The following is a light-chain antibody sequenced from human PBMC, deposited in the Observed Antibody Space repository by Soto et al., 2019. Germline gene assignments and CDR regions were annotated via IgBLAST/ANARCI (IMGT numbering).Light chain of an antibody. CDR2: EVY. CDR1: SSDVGGYNY. V-gene: IGLV2-8*01. Sequence: QSALTQPPSASGSPGQSVTISCTGTSSDVGGYNYVSWYQQHPGKAPKLMIYEVYKRPSGVPDRFSGSKSGNTASLTVSGLQAEDEADYYCSSHAGSINVVFGGGTQLTVL. CDR3: SSHAGSINVV. J-gene: IGLJ2*01.